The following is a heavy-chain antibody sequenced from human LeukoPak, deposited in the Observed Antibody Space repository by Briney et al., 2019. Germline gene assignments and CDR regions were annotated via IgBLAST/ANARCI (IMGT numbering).Heavy chain of an antibody. V-gene: IGHV3-15*01. Sequence: GGSLRLSCAASGFTFSSYSMNWVRQAPGKGREWVGRIKSKTDGGTTDYAAPVKGRFTISRDDSKNTLYLQMNSLKTEDTAVYYCTTEDYYDSSGYYYFDYWGQGTLVTVSS. D-gene: IGHD3-22*01. CDR3: TTEDYYDSSGYYYFDY. J-gene: IGHJ4*02. CDR2: IKSKTDGGTT. CDR1: GFTFSSYS.